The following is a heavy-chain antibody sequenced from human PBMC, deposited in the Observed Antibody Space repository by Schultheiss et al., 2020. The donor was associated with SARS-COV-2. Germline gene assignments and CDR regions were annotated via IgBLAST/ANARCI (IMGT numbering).Heavy chain of an antibody. V-gene: IGHV3-11*06. CDR1: GFTLSDYS. D-gene: IGHD2-2*02. CDR2: ISSSSSYT. J-gene: IGHJ4*02. CDR3: ARDTRYCSSTSCYIREAVY. Sequence: GESLKISCAASGFTLSDYSMSWIRQAPGKGLEWVSYISSSSSYTNYADSVKGRFTISRDNAKNSLYLQMNSLRAEDTAVYYCARDTRYCSSTSCYIREAVYWGQGTLVTVSS.